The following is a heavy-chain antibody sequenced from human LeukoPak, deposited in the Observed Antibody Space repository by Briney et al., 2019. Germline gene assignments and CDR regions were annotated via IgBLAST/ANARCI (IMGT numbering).Heavy chain of an antibody. Sequence: SVKVSCKASGGTFSSYAISWVRQAPGQGLEWMGRIIPIFGTANYAQKFQGRVTITTDESTGTAYMELSSLRSEDTAVYYCARTSGYSGSYAFDIWGQGTMVTVSS. J-gene: IGHJ3*02. CDR1: GGTFSSYA. V-gene: IGHV1-69*05. CDR2: IIPIFGTA. CDR3: ARTSGYSGSYAFDI. D-gene: IGHD1-26*01.